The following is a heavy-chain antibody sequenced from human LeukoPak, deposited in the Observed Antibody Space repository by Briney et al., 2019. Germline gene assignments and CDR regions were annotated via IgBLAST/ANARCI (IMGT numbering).Heavy chain of an antibody. CDR3: ARDQYYYDSSGYYRFDY. Sequence: SETLSLTCTVSGGSITSYYWSWIRQPAGKGLEWIGRIHTSGRTNYNPSLKSRVTMSVDTSKNQFSLKLSSVTAADTAAYYCARDQYYYDSSGYYRFDYWGQGTLVTVSS. D-gene: IGHD3-22*01. J-gene: IGHJ4*02. CDR2: IHTSGRT. CDR1: GGSITSYY. V-gene: IGHV4-4*07.